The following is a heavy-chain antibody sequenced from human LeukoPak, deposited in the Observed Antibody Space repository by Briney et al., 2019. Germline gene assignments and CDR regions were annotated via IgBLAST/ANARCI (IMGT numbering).Heavy chain of an antibody. CDR3: ARDLAPTYYYDSSGFYGMDV. D-gene: IGHD3-22*01. Sequence: ASVTVSCTASGGTFSSYAISWVRQAPGQGLEWMGGIIPIFGTANYAQKFQGRVTITADESTSTAYMELSSLRSEDTAVYYCARDLAPTYYYDSSGFYGMDVWGQGTTVTVSS. J-gene: IGHJ6*02. CDR1: GGTFSSYA. CDR2: IIPIFGTA. V-gene: IGHV1-69*13.